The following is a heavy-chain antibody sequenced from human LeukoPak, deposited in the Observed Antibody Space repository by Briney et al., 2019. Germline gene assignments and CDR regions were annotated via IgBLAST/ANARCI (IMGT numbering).Heavy chain of an antibody. Sequence: ASVKVSCKASGYAFTGYYMHWVRQAPGQGLEWMGWINPNSGGTNYAQKFQGRVTMTRDTSISTAYMELSRLRSDDTAVYYCASSRDVVVVPAAKSSKAARAFDIWGQGTMVTVSS. CDR1: GYAFTGYY. V-gene: IGHV1-2*02. CDR3: ASSRDVVVVPAAKSSKAARAFDI. J-gene: IGHJ3*02. D-gene: IGHD2-2*01. CDR2: INPNSGGT.